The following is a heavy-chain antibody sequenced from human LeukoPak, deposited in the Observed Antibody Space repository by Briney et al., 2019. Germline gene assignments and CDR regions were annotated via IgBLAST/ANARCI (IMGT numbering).Heavy chain of an antibody. Sequence: ASVKVSCKGSGYTFTSYGISWVRQAPGQGLEWMGWISAYNGNTDYAHSLQGRVTMTIDTSTSTVYMELRSLRSDDTAVYYCARDVGRSYDLDYWGQGTLVTVSS. CDR1: GYTFTSYG. CDR2: ISAYNGNT. D-gene: IGHD3-16*01. J-gene: IGHJ4*02. CDR3: ARDVGRSYDLDY. V-gene: IGHV1-18*01.